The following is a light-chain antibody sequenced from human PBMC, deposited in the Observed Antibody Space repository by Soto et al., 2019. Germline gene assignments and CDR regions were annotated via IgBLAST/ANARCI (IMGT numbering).Light chain of an antibody. CDR2: GAS. Sequence: IVLTQSPGTLSLSPGERATLSCRASQSVSSNYLAWYQQKPGQAPRLLIYGASSRATGIPDRFSGSGSATDFTLTISRLQPEDFAVYYCQQYGSSRTFGPGTKVDIK. J-gene: IGKJ3*01. V-gene: IGKV3-20*01. CDR3: QQYGSSRT. CDR1: QSVSSNY.